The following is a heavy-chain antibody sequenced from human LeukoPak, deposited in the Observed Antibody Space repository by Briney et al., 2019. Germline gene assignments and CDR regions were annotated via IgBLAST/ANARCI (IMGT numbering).Heavy chain of an antibody. CDR1: GYSFTSGHY. Sequence: SETLSLTCSVSGYSFTSGHYWGWIRQPPGKGLEWIANIYHTGSAHYNPSLKSRVTISVDTSKNQFSLELSSVTAADTAVFYCARALSTVTTYFDSWGQGTLVTVSS. D-gene: IGHD4-17*01. V-gene: IGHV4-38-2*02. J-gene: IGHJ4*02. CDR3: ARALSTVTTYFDS. CDR2: IYHTGSA.